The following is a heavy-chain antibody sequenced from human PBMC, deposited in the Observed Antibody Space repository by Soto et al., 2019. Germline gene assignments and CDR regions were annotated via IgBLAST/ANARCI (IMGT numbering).Heavy chain of an antibody. CDR3: ARTHYGDYYYYGMDV. Sequence: QVQLQESGPGLVKPSQTLSLTCTVSGGSISSGGYYWSWIRQHPGKGLEWIGYIYYSGSTYYNPSLKSRVTISVDTSKNQFSLKLSSVTAAYTAVYYCARTHYGDYYYYGMDVWGQGTTVTVSS. J-gene: IGHJ6*02. D-gene: IGHD4-17*01. CDR1: GGSISSGGYY. CDR2: IYYSGST. V-gene: IGHV4-31*03.